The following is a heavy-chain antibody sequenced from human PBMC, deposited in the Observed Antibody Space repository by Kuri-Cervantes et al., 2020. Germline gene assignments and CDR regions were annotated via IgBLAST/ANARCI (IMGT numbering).Heavy chain of an antibody. J-gene: IGHJ6*02. Sequence: GESLKISCAASGFTFSNAWMSWVRQAPGKGLEWVALISFDGSKKYYADSVKGRFTISRDDSKNTLYLQMNNLKTEDTAIYYCAKRYGAKITRYYGMDVWGQGTTVTVSS. CDR1: GFTFSNAW. CDR2: ISFDGSKK. CDR3: AKRYGAKITRYYGMDV. V-gene: IGHV3-30*18. D-gene: IGHD4/OR15-4a*01.